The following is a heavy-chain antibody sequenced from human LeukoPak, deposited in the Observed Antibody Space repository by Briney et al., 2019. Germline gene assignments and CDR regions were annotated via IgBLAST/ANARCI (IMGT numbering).Heavy chain of an antibody. J-gene: IGHJ2*01. V-gene: IGHV1-69*04. CDR1: GDTSGRYG. D-gene: IGHD2-15*01. CDR2: IIPMFGVT. CDR3: AREGGEFCSGGACHHWYFDL. Sequence: SVKVSCKGSGDTSGRYGISWVRQAPGQGLEWMGRIIPMFGVTKYVEKFQGRVTITADTSTSTVYMELSSLTSEDTAVYFCAREGGEFCSGGACHHWYFDLWGRGTLVTVSS.